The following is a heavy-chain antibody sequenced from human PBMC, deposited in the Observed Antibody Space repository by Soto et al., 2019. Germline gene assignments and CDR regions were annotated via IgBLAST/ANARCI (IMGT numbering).Heavy chain of an antibody. J-gene: IGHJ5*01. CDR1: GCSISSGGYY. Sequence: PXETLSLTCTVAGCSISSGGYYWSWIRQHPGKGLEWIGYIYYSGSTYYNPSLKSRVTISVDRSKNQFSLKLSSVTAADTAVYYCARAEYYDFWIGIDTWGQETWSPSPQ. CDR3: ARAEYYDFWIGIDT. V-gene: IGHV4-31*03. CDR2: IYYSGST. D-gene: IGHD3-3*01.